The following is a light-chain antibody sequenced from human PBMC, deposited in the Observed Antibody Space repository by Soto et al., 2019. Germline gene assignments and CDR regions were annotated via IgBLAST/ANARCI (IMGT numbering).Light chain of an antibody. J-gene: IGLJ2*01. CDR2: GNT. V-gene: IGLV1-40*01. CDR3: QSYDSSLSAVV. Sequence: QSVLTQPPSVSGAPGQRVTISCPGSSSNIGAGYDVHWYQHLPGTAPKLLIYGNTNRPSGVPDRFSGSKSGTSASLAITGLQAEDEADYYCQSYDSSLSAVVFGGGTKLTV. CDR1: SSNIGAGYD.